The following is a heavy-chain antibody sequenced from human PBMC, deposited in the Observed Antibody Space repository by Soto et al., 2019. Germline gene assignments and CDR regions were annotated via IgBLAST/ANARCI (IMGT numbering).Heavy chain of an antibody. D-gene: IGHD2-15*01. J-gene: IGHJ1*01. CDR3: AREENCSDGICYSEYFQR. Sequence: ASVKVSCKASGYIFTAYSMHWVRQAPGQGLEWMGVVNPSGGSTNYAQKFQGRITMTRDTSTSTVYMDLSSMTSEDTAVYYRAREENCSDGICYSEYFQRWGQGTLVTVSS. CDR2: VNPSGGST. CDR1: GYIFTAYS. V-gene: IGHV1-46*01.